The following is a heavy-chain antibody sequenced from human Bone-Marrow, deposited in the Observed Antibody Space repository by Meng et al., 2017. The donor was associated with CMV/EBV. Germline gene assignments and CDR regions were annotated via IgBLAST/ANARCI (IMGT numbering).Heavy chain of an antibody. V-gene: IGHV3-49*04. CDR3: TKPPRAPMVRGVIRPDY. Sequence: GESLKISCAASGFTFSSYAMHWVRQAPGKGLEWVGFIRSKPYAGTTEFAASVKGRFSISRDDSTSIAYLQMNSLKTGDTAIDYCTKPPRAPMVRGVIRPDYWGQGMLVTVSS. D-gene: IGHD3-10*01. CDR2: IRSKPYAGTT. CDR1: GFTFSSYA. J-gene: IGHJ4*02.